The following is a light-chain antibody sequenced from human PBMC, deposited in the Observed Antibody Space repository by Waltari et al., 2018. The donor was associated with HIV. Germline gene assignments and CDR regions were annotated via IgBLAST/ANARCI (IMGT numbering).Light chain of an antibody. CDR2: SNN. Sequence: QSVLTQPPSASGTPGQRVPISCSGSRPNIGSDTVNWYQQLPGTAPKLLIYSNNQRPSGVPDRFSGSKSGTSASLAISGLQSEDEADYYCAAWDDSLNVVFGGGTKLTVL. CDR3: AAWDDSLNVV. CDR1: RPNIGSDT. V-gene: IGLV1-44*01. J-gene: IGLJ2*01.